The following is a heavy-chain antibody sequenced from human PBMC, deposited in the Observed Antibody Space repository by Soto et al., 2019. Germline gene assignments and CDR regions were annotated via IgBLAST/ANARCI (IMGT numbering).Heavy chain of an antibody. CDR2: INHSGST. D-gene: IGHD1-1*01. V-gene: IGHV4-4*02. CDR1: GGSITNTNW. CDR3: ALGTGYYYHYGIDV. J-gene: IGHJ6*02. Sequence: KPSETLSLTCAVSGGSITNTNWRTWVRQPPGKGLEWIGEINHSGSTNYNPSLKSRVTISIDKPKNQFSLKLISVTAADTAVYYCALGTGYYYHYGIDVWGQGTTVTVSS.